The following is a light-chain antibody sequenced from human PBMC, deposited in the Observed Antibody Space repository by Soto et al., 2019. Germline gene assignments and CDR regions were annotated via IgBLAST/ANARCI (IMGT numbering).Light chain of an antibody. CDR2: EVT. J-gene: IGLJ2*01. V-gene: IGLV2-14*01. Sequence: QSALTQPASVSGSPGQSITISCTGTTSDVGRYKFVSWYQHHPGKAPKLLIFEVTNRPSGVSSRFSGSKSGNTASLTISGLQTEDEDNYYCGSSKDTDTLVIFGGGTKVTVL. CDR1: TSDVGRYKF. CDR3: GSSKDTDTLVI.